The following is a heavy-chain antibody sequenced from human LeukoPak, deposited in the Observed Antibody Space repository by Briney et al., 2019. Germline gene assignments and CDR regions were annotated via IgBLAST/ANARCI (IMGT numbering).Heavy chain of an antibody. D-gene: IGHD4-23*01. V-gene: IGHV4-38-2*02. J-gene: IGHJ4*02. Sequence: KASETLSLTCAVSGYSISSGYYWGWIRQPSGKGLEWIGSIYHSGSTYYNPSLKSRVTISVDTSKNQFSLKLSTVTTADTAVYYCARDYPNYGGNSGLFDYWGQGTLVTVSS. CDR3: ARDYPNYGGNSGLFDY. CDR1: GYSISSGYY. CDR2: IYHSGST.